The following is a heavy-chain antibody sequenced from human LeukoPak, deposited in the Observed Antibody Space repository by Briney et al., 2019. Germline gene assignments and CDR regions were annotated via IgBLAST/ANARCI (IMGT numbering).Heavy chain of an antibody. D-gene: IGHD1-26*01. CDR3: AREGVGARPLDAFDI. J-gene: IGHJ3*02. V-gene: IGHV1-18*04. CDR2: ISAYNGNT. Sequence: ASVKVSCKASGYTFTSYSISWVRQAPGQGLEWMGWISAYNGNTNYAQKLQGRVTMTTDTSTSTAYMELSSLRSEDTAVYYCAREGVGARPLDAFDIWGQGTMVTVSS. CDR1: GYTFTSYS.